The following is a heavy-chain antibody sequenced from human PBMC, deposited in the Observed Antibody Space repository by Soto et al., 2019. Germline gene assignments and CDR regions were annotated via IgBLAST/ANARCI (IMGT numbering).Heavy chain of an antibody. V-gene: IGHV4-59*04. J-gene: IGHJ5*02. D-gene: IGHD6-13*01. CDR3: ARISWYGWFDP. CDR1: GGSISSWY. Sequence: SETRSVTCPVSGGSISSWYWSWIRQPPGKGLEWIGYIYYSGSTYYNPSLKSRVTISVDTSKNQFSLKLSSVTAADTAVYYCARISWYGWFDPWGQGTLVTVSS. CDR2: IYYSGST.